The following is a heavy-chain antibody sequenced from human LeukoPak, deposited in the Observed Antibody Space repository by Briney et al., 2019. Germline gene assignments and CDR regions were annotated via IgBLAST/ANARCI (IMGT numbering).Heavy chain of an antibody. CDR3: AKGEEGY. D-gene: IGHD3-16*01. CDR2: IGTTSGAI. Sequence: AGGSLRLSWAASGFTFNAFGMNWVRQAPGKGLEWVSYIGTTSGAIYYADSVKGRFTISRDSAKNSLYLQMNSLRAEDTAVYYCAKGEEGYWGQGTLVTVSS. V-gene: IGHV3-48*01. J-gene: IGHJ4*02. CDR1: GFTFNAFG.